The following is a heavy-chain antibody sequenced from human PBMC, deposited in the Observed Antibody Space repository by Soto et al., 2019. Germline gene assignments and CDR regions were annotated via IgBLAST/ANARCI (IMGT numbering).Heavy chain of an antibody. CDR3: ARGELADYYYYYMDV. CDR2: IYYSGST. D-gene: IGHD3-16*01. V-gene: IGHV4-59*01. J-gene: IGHJ6*03. CDR1: GGSFSGYY. Sequence: PSETLSLTYAVYGGSFSGYYWSWIRQPPGKGLEWIGYIYYSGSTNYNPSLKSRVTISVDTSKNQFSLKLSSVTAADTAVYYCARGELADYYYYYMDVWGKGTTVTVSS.